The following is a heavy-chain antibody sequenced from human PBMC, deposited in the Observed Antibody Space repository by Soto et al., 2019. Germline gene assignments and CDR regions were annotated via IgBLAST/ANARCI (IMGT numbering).Heavy chain of an antibody. D-gene: IGHD5-18*01. J-gene: IGHJ4*02. Sequence: PGGSLRLSCAASGFTLTNAWLSWVRQAPGKGLEWVGRIKSLTDGGTPTYAAPVKGRFTISRDDSKDTVYLQMNSLKTEDTAVYYCTTGRYTFGLDSWGQGTLVTVS. CDR1: GFTLTNAW. CDR3: TTGRYTFGLDS. CDR2: IKSLTDGGTP. V-gene: IGHV3-15*01.